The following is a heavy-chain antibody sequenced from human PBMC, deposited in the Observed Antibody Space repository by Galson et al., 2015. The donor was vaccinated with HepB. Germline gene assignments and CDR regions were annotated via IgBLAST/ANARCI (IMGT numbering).Heavy chain of an antibody. CDR2: INAGNGNT. Sequence: SVKVSCKASGYTFTSYAMHWVRQAPGQRLEWMGWINAGNGNTKYSQKFQGRVTITRDTSASTAYMELSSLRSEDTAVYYCARPYSSSGRIVYYFDYWGQGTLSPSPQ. CDR1: GYTFTSYA. D-gene: IGHD6-6*01. V-gene: IGHV1-3*01. CDR3: ARPYSSSGRIVYYFDY. J-gene: IGHJ4*02.